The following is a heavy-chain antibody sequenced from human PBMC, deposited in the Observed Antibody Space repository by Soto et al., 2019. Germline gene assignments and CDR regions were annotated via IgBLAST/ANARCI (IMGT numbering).Heavy chain of an antibody. CDR2: IIPILGTA. CDR1: GSKS. D-gene: IGHD3-10*01. CDR3: ARGSYGLRRYQCKQYYCNGMAV. J-gene: IGHJ6*04. Sequence: GSKSLCWLQQSTRQGLEWMEGIIPILGTANNAQRFQGRATITADESTSTAYMERSSLRSEDTAVYYWARGSYGLRRYQCKQYYCNGMAVWGKGTTVTVSS. V-gene: IGHV1-69*01.